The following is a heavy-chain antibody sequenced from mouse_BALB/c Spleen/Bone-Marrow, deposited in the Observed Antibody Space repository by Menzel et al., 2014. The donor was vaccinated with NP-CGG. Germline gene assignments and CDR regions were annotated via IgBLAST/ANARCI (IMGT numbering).Heavy chain of an antibody. V-gene: IGHV1-69*02. CDR2: IYPSASYP. J-gene: IGHJ2*01. D-gene: IGHD1-1*01. Sequence: QVQLQQSGAELVRPGASVKLSCKASGYTFTSYWINWVKQRPGQGLEWIGNIYPSASYPNYNQKFKDKATLTVDKSSSTAYMQLSSPTSEDSAVYYCTRSYGSSYEYYFDYWGQGTPLTVSS. CDR3: TRSYGSSYEYYFDY. CDR1: GYTFTSYW.